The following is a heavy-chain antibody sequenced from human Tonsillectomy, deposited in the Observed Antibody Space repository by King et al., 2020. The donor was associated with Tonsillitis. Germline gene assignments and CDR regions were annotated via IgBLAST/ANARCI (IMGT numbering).Heavy chain of an antibody. V-gene: IGHV4-59*02. CDR3: ATGQAGDA. J-gene: IGHJ5*02. D-gene: IGHD6-13*01. Sequence: QLQESGPGLVKPSETLSLTCTVSGGSVSGYYWTWIRQPPGKGLEWIGYIYYSGSTNYNPSLKSRVTMSVDTSKNPFSLKLSSVTAADTAVYYCATGQAGDAWGQGTLVTVSS. CDR1: GGSVSGYY. CDR2: IYYSGST.